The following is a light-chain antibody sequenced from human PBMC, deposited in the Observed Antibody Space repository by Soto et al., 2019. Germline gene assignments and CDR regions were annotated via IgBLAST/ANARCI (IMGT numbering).Light chain of an antibody. CDR1: SSDIGGYNY. V-gene: IGLV2-14*03. CDR2: DVS. CDR3: SSYGASSTL. Sequence: QSALTQPASVSGSPGQSITISCTGSSSDIGGYNYVSWYQQHPGKAPQLMIYDVSYRPSGISDRFSGSKSGNTASLTISGLQPKDEADYYCSSYGASSTLFGGGTQLNVL. J-gene: IGLJ3*02.